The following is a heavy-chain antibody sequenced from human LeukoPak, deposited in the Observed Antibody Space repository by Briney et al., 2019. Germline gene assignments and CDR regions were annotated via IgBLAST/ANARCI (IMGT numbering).Heavy chain of an antibody. CDR3: TKVGLSGLFDY. V-gene: IGHV4-59*01. Sequence: SETLSLTCTVSGVSINDFYWTWIRQSPGNGLEWIGYIYYDGSTDYNPSLKSRVTMSIDTSRSQFSLKLNSVTAADTTVYYCTKVGLSGLFDYWGQGALVTVSS. CDR1: GVSINDFY. D-gene: IGHD3-10*01. J-gene: IGHJ4*02. CDR2: IYYDGST.